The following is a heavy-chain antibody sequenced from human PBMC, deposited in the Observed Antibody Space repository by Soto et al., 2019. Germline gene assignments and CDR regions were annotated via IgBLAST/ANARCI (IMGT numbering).Heavy chain of an antibody. D-gene: IGHD5-12*01. CDR3: ARVRIVATEFDAFDI. CDR2: IYYSGNT. CDR1: GVSISSHY. Sequence: SETLSLTYTVSGVSISSHYWSWIRQPPGKGLEWIAYIYYSGNTDYSPSLRSRVTISIDTSKNQFSLRLNSVTVADTAVYYCARVRIVATEFDAFDIWGQGTMVTVSS. V-gene: IGHV4-59*11. J-gene: IGHJ3*02.